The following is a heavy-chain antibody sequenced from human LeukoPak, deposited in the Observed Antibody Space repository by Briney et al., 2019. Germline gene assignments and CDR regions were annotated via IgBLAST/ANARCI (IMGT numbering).Heavy chain of an antibody. J-gene: IGHJ4*02. D-gene: IGHD4-4*01. CDR2: ISAGGDTT. V-gene: IGHV3-23*01. CDR1: GFTFSSYA. CDR3: AKEEEMTTTSDYFDY. Sequence: GGSLRLSCAASGFTFSSYAMNWVRQAPGKGPEWVSVISAGGDTTYYADSVKGRFTISRDTSKNILYLQMNGLRAEDTAVYYCAKEEEMTTTSDYFDYWGQGALVTVSS.